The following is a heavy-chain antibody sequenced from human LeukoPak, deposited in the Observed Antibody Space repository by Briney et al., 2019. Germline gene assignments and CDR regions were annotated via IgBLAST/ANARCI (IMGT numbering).Heavy chain of an antibody. J-gene: IGHJ3*02. CDR1: GGSINSYY. D-gene: IGHD3-22*01. CDR3: ARDGRISGYYYYTDAFDI. V-gene: IGHV4-59*01. Sequence: SETLSLTCTVSGGSINSYYWSWIRQPPGKGLDWIGYIYYSGSTNYNPSLKSRVTISVDTSKNQFSLKLSSVTAADTAVYYCARDGRISGYYYYTDAFDIWGQGTMVTVSS. CDR2: IYYSGST.